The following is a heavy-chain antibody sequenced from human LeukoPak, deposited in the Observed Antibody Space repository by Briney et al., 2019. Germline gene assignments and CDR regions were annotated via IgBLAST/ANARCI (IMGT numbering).Heavy chain of an antibody. Sequence: GGSLRLPCAASGLTFSSYWMSWVRKAPGKGLEWVANIKQDGSEKYYVDSVKGRFTISRDNAKNSLYLQMNSLRAEDTAVYYCASRSSGWYPYFDYWGQGTLVTVSS. J-gene: IGHJ4*02. V-gene: IGHV3-7*03. CDR3: ASRSSGWYPYFDY. CDR1: GLTFSSYW. CDR2: IKQDGSEK. D-gene: IGHD6-19*01.